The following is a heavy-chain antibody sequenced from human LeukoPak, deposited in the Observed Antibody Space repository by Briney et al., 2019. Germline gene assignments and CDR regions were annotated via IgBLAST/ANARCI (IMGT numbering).Heavy chain of an antibody. D-gene: IGHD3-22*01. J-gene: IGHJ4*02. CDR2: IIPIFGTA. CDR3: ATPERYYYDSSGLGRELFDY. V-gene: IGHV1-69*06. CDR1: GGTFSSYA. Sequence: SVKVSCKASGGTFSSYAISWVRQAPGQGLEWMGGIIPIFGTANYAQKFQGRVTIAADKSTSTAYMELSSLRSEDTAVYYCATPERYYYDSSGLGRELFDYWGQGTLVTVSS.